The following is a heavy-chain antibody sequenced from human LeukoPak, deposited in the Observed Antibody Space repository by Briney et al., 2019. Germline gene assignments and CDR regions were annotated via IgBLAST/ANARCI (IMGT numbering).Heavy chain of an antibody. CDR1: GFTFGDYA. V-gene: IGHV3-49*04. CDR2: IRSKAYGGTT. CDR3: TSDGPGVVPAAFDI. Sequence: GGSLRLSCTASGFTFGDYAMSWVRQAPGKGLEWVGFIRSKAYGGTTEYAASVKGRFTISRDDSKSIAYLQMNSLKTEDTAVYYCTSDGPGVVPAAFDIWGQGTMVTVSS. D-gene: IGHD3-10*01. J-gene: IGHJ3*02.